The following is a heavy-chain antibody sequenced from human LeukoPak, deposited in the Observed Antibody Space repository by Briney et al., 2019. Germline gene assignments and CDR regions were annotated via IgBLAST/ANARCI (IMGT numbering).Heavy chain of an antibody. D-gene: IGHD3-16*02. CDR3: AKAGIMITFGGVIVLEYYFDY. Sequence: GRSLRLSCAASGFTFSSYGMHWVRQAPGKGLEWVAVIWYDGSNKYYADSVKGRFTISRDNSKNTLYLQMNSLRAEDTAVYYCAKAGIMITFGGVIVLEYYFDYWGQGTLVTVSS. CDR2: IWYDGSNK. J-gene: IGHJ4*02. V-gene: IGHV3-33*06. CDR1: GFTFSSYG.